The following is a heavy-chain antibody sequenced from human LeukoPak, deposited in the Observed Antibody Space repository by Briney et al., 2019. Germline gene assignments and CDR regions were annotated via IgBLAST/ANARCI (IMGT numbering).Heavy chain of an antibody. D-gene: IGHD3-22*01. V-gene: IGHV3-7*03. CDR1: GFTFSNYW. CDR2: IKQDGSEK. CDR3: ARAGNYHDSSGYWNY. J-gene: IGHJ4*02. Sequence: GGSLRLSCAASGFTFSNYWMTWVRQAPGKGLEWVANIKQDGSEKYYVDSVKGRFTISRDNAKNSLYQQMNSLRAEDTAVYYCARAGNYHDSSGYWNYWGQGTLVTVSS.